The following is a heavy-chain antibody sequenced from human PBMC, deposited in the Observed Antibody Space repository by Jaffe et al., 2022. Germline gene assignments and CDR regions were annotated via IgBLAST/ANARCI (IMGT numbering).Heavy chain of an antibody. Sequence: QVQLVQSGAEVKKPGASVKVSCKASGYTFTGYYMHWVRQAPGQGLEWMGWINPNSGGTNYAQKFQGRVTMTRDTSISTAYMELSRLRSDDTAVYYCARAPVLGGYSYGYFDYWGQGTLVTVSS. CDR2: INPNSGGT. J-gene: IGHJ4*02. D-gene: IGHD5-18*01. CDR1: GYTFTGYY. V-gene: IGHV1-2*02. CDR3: ARAPVLGGYSYGYFDY.